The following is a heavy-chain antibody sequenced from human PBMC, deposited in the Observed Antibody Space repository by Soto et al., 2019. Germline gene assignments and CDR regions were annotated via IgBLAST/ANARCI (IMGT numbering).Heavy chain of an antibody. CDR1: GFTFSSYS. Sequence: GGSLRLSCAASGFTFSSYSMNWVRQAPGKGLEWVSYISSSSSTIYYADSVKGRFTISRDNAKNSLYLQMNSLRAEDTAVYYCARDRVGQLVTFDYWGQGTLVTVSS. CDR3: ARDRVGQLVTFDY. V-gene: IGHV3-48*01. J-gene: IGHJ4*02. D-gene: IGHD6-6*01. CDR2: ISSSSSTI.